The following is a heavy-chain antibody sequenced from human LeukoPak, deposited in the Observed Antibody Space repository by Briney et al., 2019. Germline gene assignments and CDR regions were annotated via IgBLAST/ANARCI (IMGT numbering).Heavy chain of an antibody. V-gene: IGHV3-7*01. CDR2: IKQGGSEK. J-gene: IGHJ4*02. Sequence: GGSLRLSCAASGFTFSSYWMSWVRQAPGKGLEWVANIKQGGSEKYYVDSVKGRFTISRDNAKNSLYLQMNSLRAEDTAVYYCARDGYSGYDEYDYWGQGTLVTVSS. CDR3: ARDGYSGYDEYDY. CDR1: GFTFSSYW. D-gene: IGHD5-12*01.